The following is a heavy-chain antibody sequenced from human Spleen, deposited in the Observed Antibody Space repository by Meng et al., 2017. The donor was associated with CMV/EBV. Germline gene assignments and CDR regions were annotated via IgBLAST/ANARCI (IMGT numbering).Heavy chain of an antibody. J-gene: IGHJ4*02. CDR2: IYHSGGT. CDR1: GGSISISTW. V-gene: IGHV4-4*02. D-gene: IGHD6-19*01. Sequence: QLQLQESAPGLVKPSGTLSLTCAVSGGSISISTWWSWVRQPPGKGLEWIGEIYHSGGTNYNPSLRGRVTISLDKSKNQFSPTLRSVTAADTAVYYCARDPYATGWAGWGQGTLVTVSS. CDR3: ARDPYATGWAG.